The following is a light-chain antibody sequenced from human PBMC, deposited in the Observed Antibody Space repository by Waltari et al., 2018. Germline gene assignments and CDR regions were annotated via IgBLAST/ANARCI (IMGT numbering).Light chain of an antibody. J-gene: IGKJ5*01. CDR2: GAS. CDR1: ESVSSN. CDR3: HHYYIPPLT. V-gene: IGKV3-15*01. Sequence: EIVMTQSPATLSVSPGERATLSCRASESVSSNLAWFQQKPGQAPRLLISGASTRATGIPARFSGSGSGTEFTLTISSLQAEDVAVYYCHHYYIPPLTFGQGTRLEI.